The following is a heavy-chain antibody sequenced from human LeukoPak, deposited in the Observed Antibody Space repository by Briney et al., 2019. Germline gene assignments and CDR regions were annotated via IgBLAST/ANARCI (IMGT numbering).Heavy chain of an antibody. Sequence: PSETLSLTCTASGGSISTRNYFWGWIRQPPGKDLEWIGTISYSGYTYYNPSLKSRVTMTVDTSKSQCSLKLTSVTAADTAVYYCARDLSSAWFYYWGRGTLVTVSS. CDR1: GGSISTRNYF. CDR2: ISYSGYT. J-gene: IGHJ4*02. CDR3: ARDLSSAWFYY. V-gene: IGHV4-39*07. D-gene: IGHD6-13*01.